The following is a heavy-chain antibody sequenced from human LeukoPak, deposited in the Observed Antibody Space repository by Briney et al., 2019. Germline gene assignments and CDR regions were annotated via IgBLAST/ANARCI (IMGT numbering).Heavy chain of an antibody. CDR3: ASSIVVVVAAFDY. D-gene: IGHD2-15*01. CDR2: ISYDGSNK. Sequence: GGSLRLSCAASGFTFSSYAMHWVRQAPGKGLEWVAVISYDGSNKYYADSVKGRFTISRDNSNNTLYLQMNSLRAEDTAVYYCASSIVVVVAAFDYWGQGTLVTVSS. V-gene: IGHV3-30-3*01. J-gene: IGHJ4*02. CDR1: GFTFSSYA.